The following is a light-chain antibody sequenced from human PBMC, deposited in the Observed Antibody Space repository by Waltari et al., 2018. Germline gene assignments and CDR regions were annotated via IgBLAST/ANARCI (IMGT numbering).Light chain of an antibody. CDR3: QQYGNSPYT. J-gene: IGKJ2*01. CDR2: SAS. V-gene: IGKV3-20*01. CDR1: QSVRSNF. Sequence: EIVLTQSPGTLSLSPGERASLFYRASQSVRSNFLAWYQQKPGQAPRLLIYSASSRATGIPDRFSGSGSGTDFTLTISRLEPEDFAVYYCQQYGNSPYTFGQGTKLEI.